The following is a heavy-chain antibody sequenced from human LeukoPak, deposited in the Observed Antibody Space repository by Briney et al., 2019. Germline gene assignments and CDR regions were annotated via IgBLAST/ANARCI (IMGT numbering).Heavy chain of an antibody. CDR1: GGSISSYY. V-gene: IGHV4-4*07. CDR3: ARDVGSGGGTFPTYHFDF. CDR2: IYSGGDT. D-gene: IGHD3-10*01. J-gene: IGHJ4*02. Sequence: SETLSLTCTVSGGSISSYYWDWIRQPAGKGLEWIGRIYSGGDTNYNPSLKSRVTMSVDTSKNQFSLRLSSLTAADTAVYYCARDVGSGGGTFPTYHFDFWGQGTLVTVSS.